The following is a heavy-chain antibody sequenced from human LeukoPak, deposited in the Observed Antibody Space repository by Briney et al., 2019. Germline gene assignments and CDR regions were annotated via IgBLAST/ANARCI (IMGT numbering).Heavy chain of an antibody. CDR3: ATDLREDDSSGWHWFDP. V-gene: IGHV4-59*08. Sequence: SETLSLTCTVSGGSISSYYWSWIRQPPGKGLEWIGYIYYSGSTNYNPSLKSRVTISVDTSKNQFSLKLSSVTAADTAVYYCATDLREDDSSGWHWFDPWGQGTLVTVSS. D-gene: IGHD3-22*01. CDR1: GGSISSYY. J-gene: IGHJ5*02. CDR2: IYYSGST.